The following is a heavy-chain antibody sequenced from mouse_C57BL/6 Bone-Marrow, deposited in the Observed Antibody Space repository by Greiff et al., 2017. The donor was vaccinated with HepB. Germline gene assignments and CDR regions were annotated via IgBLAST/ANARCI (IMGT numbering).Heavy chain of an antibody. J-gene: IGHJ4*01. D-gene: IGHD1-1*01. CDR3: ALTVAYAMDY. CDR1: GYTFTDYY. V-gene: IGHV1-26*01. CDR2: INPNNGGT. Sequence: EVQLQQSGPELVKPGASVKISCKASGYTFTDYYMNWVKQSHGKSLEWIGDINPNNGGTSYNQKFKGKATLTVDKSSSTAYMELRSLTSEDSAVYYCALTVAYAMDYWGQGTSVTVSS.